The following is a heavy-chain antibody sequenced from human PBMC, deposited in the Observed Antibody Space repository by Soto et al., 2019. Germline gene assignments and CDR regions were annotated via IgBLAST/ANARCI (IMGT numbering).Heavy chain of an antibody. CDR1: GYSISSGYY. J-gene: IGHJ4*02. CDR3: ATGQLEMARGFD. V-gene: IGHV4-38-2*01. CDR2: IYYSGST. Sequence: SETLSLTCAVSGYSISSGYYWGWIRQPPGKGLEWIGSIYYSGSTYYNPSLKSRVTISVDTSRNQFSLKLNSVTAADTAVYYCATGQLEMARGFDRGQGILVTVSS. D-gene: IGHD6-13*01.